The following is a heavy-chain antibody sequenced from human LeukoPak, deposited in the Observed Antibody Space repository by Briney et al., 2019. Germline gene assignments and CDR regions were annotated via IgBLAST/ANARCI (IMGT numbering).Heavy chain of an antibody. CDR2: IFHSGST. CDR1: GYSISSGYY. CDR3: ARASGSYGSGSYYYGMDV. Sequence: SETLSLTCAVSGYSISSGYYWGWIRQPPGKGLEWTGSIFHSGSTYYNPSLKSRVNISVDTSKNQISLKLSSVTAADTAVYYCARASGSYGSGSYYYGMDVWGKGTTVTVSS. D-gene: IGHD3-10*01. V-gene: IGHV4-38-2*01. J-gene: IGHJ6*04.